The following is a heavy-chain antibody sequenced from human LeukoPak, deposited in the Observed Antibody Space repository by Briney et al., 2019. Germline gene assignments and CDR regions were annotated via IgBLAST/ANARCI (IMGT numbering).Heavy chain of an antibody. Sequence: SETLSLTCTVSGGSISSGGYYWSWIRQHPGKGLEWIGYIYYSGSTYYNPSLKSRVTISVDTSKNQFSLKLSSVTAADTAVYYCARDGSGSYLHWGQGTLVTVSS. J-gene: IGHJ4*02. CDR1: GGSISSGGYY. D-gene: IGHD3-10*01. CDR2: IYYSGST. CDR3: ARDGSGSYLH. V-gene: IGHV4-31*03.